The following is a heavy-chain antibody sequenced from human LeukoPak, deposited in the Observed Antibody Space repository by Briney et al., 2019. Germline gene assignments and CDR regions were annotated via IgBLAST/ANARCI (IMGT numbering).Heavy chain of an antibody. Sequence: SETLSLTCTVSGYSISTSYYWGWIRQPPGRGLEWIGSIYYSGNTYYNPSLKSRVTISVDTSKNQFSLKLHSVTAADTAVYYCARAGYGDSDFEYWGQGTLVTVAS. CDR1: GYSISTSYY. CDR3: ARAGYGDSDFEY. J-gene: IGHJ4*02. CDR2: IYYSGNT. V-gene: IGHV4-38-2*02. D-gene: IGHD4-17*01.